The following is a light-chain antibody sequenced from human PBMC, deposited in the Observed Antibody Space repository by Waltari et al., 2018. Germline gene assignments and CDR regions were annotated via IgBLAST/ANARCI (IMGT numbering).Light chain of an antibody. CDR3: QSYDSSLSGGV. V-gene: IGLV1-40*01. CDR2: GNS. Sequence: QSVLTQRPSVSGAPGQRVTISCTGSSSNLVAGYDVHWYQQLPGTAPNLLLYGNSNRPSGVPDRFSGSKSGTSASLAITGLQAEDEADYYCQSYDSSLSGGVFGGGTKLTVL. J-gene: IGLJ2*01. CDR1: SSNLVAGYD.